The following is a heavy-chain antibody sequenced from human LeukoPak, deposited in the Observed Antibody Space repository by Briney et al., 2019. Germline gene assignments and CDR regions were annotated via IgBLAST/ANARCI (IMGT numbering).Heavy chain of an antibody. Sequence: PGGSLRLSCAASGFTFSSYAMSWVRQAPGKGLEWVSAISGSGGSTYYADSVKGRFTISRDNSKNTLYLQMNSLRAEDTAVYYCAKDLVTMIVVVPLFDYWGQGTLVTASS. D-gene: IGHD3-22*01. CDR3: AKDLVTMIVVVPLFDY. CDR2: ISGSGGST. V-gene: IGHV3-23*01. J-gene: IGHJ4*02. CDR1: GFTFSSYA.